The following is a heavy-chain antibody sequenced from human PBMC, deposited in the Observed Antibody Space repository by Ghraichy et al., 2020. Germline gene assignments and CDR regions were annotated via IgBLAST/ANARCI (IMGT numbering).Heavy chain of an antibody. D-gene: IGHD1-1*01. V-gene: IGHV4-38-2*01. CDR1: GYSISSGYY. CDR3: TGLETRQYLPSHFEL. J-gene: IGHJ4*02. CDR2: TFHSGTT. Sequence: SETLSLTCSVSGYSISSGYYWGWMRQPPGKGLEWIASTFHSGTTYYNPSLESRVTISVDTSKNQVSLSLGSVTAADTAVYYCTGLETRQYLPSHFELWGQAPPVTVPS.